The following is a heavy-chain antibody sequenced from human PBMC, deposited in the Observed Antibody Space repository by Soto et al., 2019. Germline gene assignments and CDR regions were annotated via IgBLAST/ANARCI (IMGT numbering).Heavy chain of an antibody. V-gene: IGHV3-74*01. CDR2: INSDGSST. D-gene: IGHD2-2*01. Sequence: GGSLRLSCAASGFTFSSYWMHWVRQAPGKGLVWVSRINSDGSSTSYADSVKGRFTISRDNAKNTLYLQMNSLRAEDTAVYYCARGPASEDIVVVPAAIDDWFDPWGQGTLVTVSS. J-gene: IGHJ5*02. CDR3: ARGPASEDIVVVPAAIDDWFDP. CDR1: GFTFSSYW.